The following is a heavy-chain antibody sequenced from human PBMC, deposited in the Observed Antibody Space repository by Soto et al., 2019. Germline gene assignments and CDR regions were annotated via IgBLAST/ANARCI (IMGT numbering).Heavy chain of an antibody. CDR3: ASGDFWSGYQAGAFDI. Sequence: QVQLVQSGAEVKKPGASVKVSCKASGYTFTSYYMHWVRQAPGQGLEWMGIINPSGGSTSYAQKCQGRVTMTRDTSTSTVYMELSSLRSEDTAVYYCASGDFWSGYQAGAFDIWGQGTMVTVSS. CDR2: INPSGGST. V-gene: IGHV1-46*03. D-gene: IGHD3-3*01. CDR1: GYTFTSYY. J-gene: IGHJ3*02.